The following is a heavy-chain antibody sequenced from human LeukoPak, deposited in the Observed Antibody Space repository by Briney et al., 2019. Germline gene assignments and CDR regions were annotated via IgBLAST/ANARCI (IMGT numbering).Heavy chain of an antibody. D-gene: IGHD3-22*01. CDR2: INPNRGGT. CDR3: ARDSNYYDSTRRAFDI. V-gene: IGHV1-2*02. CDR1: GYTFTGYY. J-gene: IGHJ3*02. Sequence: ASVEVSCKASGYTFTGYYMHWVRQAPGQGLEWMGWINPNRGGTNYAQKFQGRVTMTRDTSISTAYMELSRLRSDDTAVYYCARDSNYYDSTRRAFDIWGQGTMVAVSS.